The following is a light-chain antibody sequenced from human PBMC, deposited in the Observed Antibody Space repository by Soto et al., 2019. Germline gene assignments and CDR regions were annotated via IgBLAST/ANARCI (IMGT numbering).Light chain of an antibody. CDR3: QHYNSYSEA. Sequence: DIQMTQSPSTLSASVGGRVTISCRASQTISNWLAWYQQKPGKAPKLLIYKASTLKSGVPSRFSGSGSGTEFTLTISSLQPDDFATYYCQHYNSYSEAFGQGTKVDIK. CDR1: QTISNW. V-gene: IGKV1-5*03. CDR2: KAS. J-gene: IGKJ1*01.